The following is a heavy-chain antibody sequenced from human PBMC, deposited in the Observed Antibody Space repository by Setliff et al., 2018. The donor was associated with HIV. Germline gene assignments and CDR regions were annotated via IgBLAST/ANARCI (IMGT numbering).Heavy chain of an antibody. CDR3: ARWGSGSYERVFDY. CDR1: GFRFRSDW. J-gene: IGHJ4*02. V-gene: IGHV3-7*01. D-gene: IGHD1-26*01. Sequence: GGSLRLSCAASGFRFRSDWVGWVHQAPGKGLESVANVKQDGTETLYVDSVKGRFTISRDNANNLVYLQMNSLRVEDTAVYFCARWGSGSYERVFDYWGQGMLVTVSS. CDR2: VKQDGTET.